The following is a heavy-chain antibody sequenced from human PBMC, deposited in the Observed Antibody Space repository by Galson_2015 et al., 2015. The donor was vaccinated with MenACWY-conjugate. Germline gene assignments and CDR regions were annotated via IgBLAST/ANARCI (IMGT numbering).Heavy chain of an antibody. CDR2: ISSSSSTI. Sequence: SLRLSCAASGFTFSTYSMNWVRQAPGKGLEWVSYISSSSSTIYHADSVKGRFTISRDNAKNSLYLQMNTLRDEDTAVYYCARVPGYSYGYYDWWGRGTLVTVSS. CDR1: GFTFSTYS. V-gene: IGHV3-48*02. CDR3: ARVPGYSYGYYDW. J-gene: IGHJ4*02. D-gene: IGHD5-18*01.